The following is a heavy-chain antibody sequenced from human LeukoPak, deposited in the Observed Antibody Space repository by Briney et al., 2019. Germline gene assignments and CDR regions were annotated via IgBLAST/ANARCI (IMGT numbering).Heavy chain of an antibody. CDR3: ASSFGDFIDAFDI. D-gene: IGHD3-10*01. CDR2: IYHSGST. CDR1: GGSISSGGYY. Sequence: SQTLSLTCTVSGGSISSGGYYWSWIRQPPGKGLEWIGYIYHSGSTYYNPSLKSRVTISVDRSKNQFSLKLSSVTAADTAVYYCASSFGDFIDAFDIWGQGTMVTVSS. V-gene: IGHV4-30-2*01. J-gene: IGHJ3*02.